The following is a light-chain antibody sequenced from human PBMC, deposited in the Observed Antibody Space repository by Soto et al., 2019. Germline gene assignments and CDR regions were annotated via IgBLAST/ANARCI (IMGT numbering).Light chain of an antibody. V-gene: IGKV3-20*01. J-gene: IGKJ1*01. CDR1: QTISSRY. Sequence: EIVLAQSPGTLSLSPGERATLSCRARQTISSRYLTGYQQKPGQVPRLLIYGASSRATGIPDRFSGSGSGTDFTLTISRLEPEDVAVYYCRHSGNSHGTFGQGTKVDIK. CDR2: GAS. CDR3: RHSGNSHGT.